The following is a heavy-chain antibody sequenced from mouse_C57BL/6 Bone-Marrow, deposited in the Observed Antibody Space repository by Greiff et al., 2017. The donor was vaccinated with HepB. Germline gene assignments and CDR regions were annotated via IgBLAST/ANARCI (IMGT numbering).Heavy chain of an antibody. CDR3: TTWGYSFAY. CDR2: IDPENGDT. CDR1: GFNIKDDY. J-gene: IGHJ3*01. V-gene: IGHV14-4*01. Sequence: VQLQQSGAELVRPGASVKLSCTASGFNIKDDYMHWVKQSPEQGLEWIGWIDPENGDTEYASKFQGKATITADTSSNTAYLQLSSLTSEDTAVYYCTTWGYSFAYWGQGTLVTVSA. D-gene: IGHD2-3*01.